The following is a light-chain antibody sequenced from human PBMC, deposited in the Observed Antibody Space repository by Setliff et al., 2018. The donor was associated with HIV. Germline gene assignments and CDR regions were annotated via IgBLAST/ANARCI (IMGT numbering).Light chain of an antibody. V-gene: IGLV2-14*01. CDR1: SSDVGGYNY. CDR3: SSYTTDSGV. CDR2: EVS. J-gene: IGLJ1*01. Sequence: ALAQPASVSGSPGQSITISCTGTSSDVGGYNYVSWYQQHPGKAPKLMIYEVSNRPSGVSNRFSGSKSGNTASLTISGLQAEDEADYYCSSYTTDSGVFGTGTKVTVL.